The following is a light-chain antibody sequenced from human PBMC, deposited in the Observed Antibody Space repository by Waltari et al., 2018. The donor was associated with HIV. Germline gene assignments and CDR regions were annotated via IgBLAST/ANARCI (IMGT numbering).Light chain of an antibody. J-gene: IGLJ2*01. V-gene: IGLV2-14*01. CDR2: GVS. CDR1: SSNLGGYTY. Sequence: QSALTQPAPVSGSPGQSITISCTGTSSNLGGYTYVSWYQQHPGKAPNLMIYGVSSRPSGVSNRFSGSRSGNTASLTISGLQAEDEADYYCSAYTSISTLAVFGGGTKLTVL. CDR3: SAYTSISTLAV.